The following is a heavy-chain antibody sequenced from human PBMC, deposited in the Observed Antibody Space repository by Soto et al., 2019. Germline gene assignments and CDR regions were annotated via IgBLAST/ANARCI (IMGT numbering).Heavy chain of an antibody. Sequence: ASVKVSCKASGFTFTSSAVQWVRQARGQRLEWIGWIVVGSGNTNYAQKFQERVTITRDMSTSTAYMELSSLRSEDTAVYYCAASSGWDAYYFDYWGQGTLVTAPQ. J-gene: IGHJ4*02. CDR1: GFTFTSSA. D-gene: IGHD6-19*01. CDR3: AASSGWDAYYFDY. CDR2: IVVGSGNT. V-gene: IGHV1-58*01.